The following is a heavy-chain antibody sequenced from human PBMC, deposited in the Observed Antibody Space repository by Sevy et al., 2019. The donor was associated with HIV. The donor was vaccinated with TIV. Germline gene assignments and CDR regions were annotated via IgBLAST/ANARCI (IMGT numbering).Heavy chain of an antibody. CDR3: AREWSWAYFDS. Sequence: GGSLRLSCAASGFMFNDFWMSWVRQAPGKGLDWVANVKKDGSERYYAHSVKGRFTISRDNAKNLLYLQMNSLTAEDTAIYYCAREWSWAYFDSWGQGTLVTVSS. CDR2: VKKDGSER. V-gene: IGHV3-7*03. D-gene: IGHD3-10*01. J-gene: IGHJ4*02. CDR1: GFMFNDFW.